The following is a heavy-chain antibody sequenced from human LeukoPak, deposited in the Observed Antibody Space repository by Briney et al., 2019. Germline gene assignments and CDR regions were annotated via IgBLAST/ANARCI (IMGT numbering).Heavy chain of an antibody. CDR3: ARSDLGTITAGPFND. CDR2: ISGYQGST. CDR1: GYTFTNYG. J-gene: IGHJ4*02. V-gene: IGHV1-18*01. Sequence: ASVKVSCKASGYTFTNYGITWVRQAPGQGLEWMGWISGYQGSTKYAQNFQGRVTMTIDTSTSTAYMDLWSLRSDDTAIYFCARSDLGTITAGPFNDWGQGTLVAVSS. D-gene: IGHD5-24*01.